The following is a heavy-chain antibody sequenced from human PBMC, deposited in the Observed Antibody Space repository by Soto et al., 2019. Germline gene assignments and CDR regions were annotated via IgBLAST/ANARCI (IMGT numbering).Heavy chain of an antibody. CDR1: GYTFTSNG. CDR3: ARDRVASTYYDYVWGSYRPNFDY. D-gene: IGHD3-16*02. J-gene: IGHJ4*02. CDR2: ISAYNGNT. Sequence: VASVKVSCKASGYTFTSNGISWVRQAPGQGLEWMGWISAYNGNTNYAQKLQGRVTMTTDTSTSTAYMELRSLRSDDTAVYYCARDRVASTYYDYVWGSYRPNFDYWGQGTLVTVSS. V-gene: IGHV1-18*01.